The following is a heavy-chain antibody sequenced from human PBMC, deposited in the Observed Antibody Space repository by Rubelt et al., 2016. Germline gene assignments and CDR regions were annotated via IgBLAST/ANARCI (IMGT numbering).Heavy chain of an antibody. J-gene: IGHJ4*02. Sequence: QVQLVESGGGLVKPGGSLRLSCAASGFTFSDYYMSWIRQAPGKGLEWVSYISSSSNSGYTNYADSVKGRFPISRDKSKNTLDLQMNRLREEDTAVDYCVKGVRTTSGSYRYFDYWGQGTLVT. V-gene: IGHV3-11*06. CDR1: GFTFSDYY. D-gene: IGHD3-10*01. CDR3: VKGVRTTSGSYRYFDY. CDR2: ISSSSNSGYT.